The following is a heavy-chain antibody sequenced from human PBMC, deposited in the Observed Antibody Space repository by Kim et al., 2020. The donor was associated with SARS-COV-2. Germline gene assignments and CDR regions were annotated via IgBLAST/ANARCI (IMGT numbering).Heavy chain of an antibody. CDR3: ARLQHSSGWYYNWFDP. J-gene: IGHJ5*02. V-gene: IGHV5-51*01. D-gene: IGHD6-19*01. Sequence: GESLKISCKGSGYSFTSYWIGWVRQMPGKGLEWMGIIYPGDSDTRYSPSFQGQVTISADKSISTAYLQWSSLKASDTAMYYCARLQHSSGWYYNWFDPWGPGTLVTFSS. CDR1: GYSFTSYW. CDR2: IYPGDSDT.